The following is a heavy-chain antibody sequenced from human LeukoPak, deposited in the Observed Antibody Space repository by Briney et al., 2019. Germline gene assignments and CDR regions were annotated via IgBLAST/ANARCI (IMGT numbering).Heavy chain of an antibody. Sequence: ASVKVSCKASGYTFTSYYMHWVRQAPGQGLEWMGIINPSGGSTSYAQKFQGRVTMTRNTSTSTVYMELRSLRSDDTAVYYCASFRPGYDFRPYGMDVWGQGTTVTVSS. CDR2: INPSGGST. CDR1: GYTFTSYY. V-gene: IGHV1-46*01. D-gene: IGHD3-3*01. CDR3: ASFRPGYDFRPYGMDV. J-gene: IGHJ6*02.